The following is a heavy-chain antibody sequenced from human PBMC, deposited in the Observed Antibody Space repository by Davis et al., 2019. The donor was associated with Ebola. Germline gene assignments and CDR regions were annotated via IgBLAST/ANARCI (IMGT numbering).Heavy chain of an antibody. CDR3: ARDFDGGNYYFDY. CDR2: IIPIFDTP. CDR1: GGSFSSHP. J-gene: IGHJ4*02. V-gene: IGHV1-69*13. Sequence: SVKVSCKTSGGSFSSHPISWVRQAPGQGLEWMGGIIPIFDTPHYAQKFQGRITITADASASTAYMELSSLRSEDTATYFCARDFDGGNYYFDYWGPGTPVTVSS. D-gene: IGHD3-9*01.